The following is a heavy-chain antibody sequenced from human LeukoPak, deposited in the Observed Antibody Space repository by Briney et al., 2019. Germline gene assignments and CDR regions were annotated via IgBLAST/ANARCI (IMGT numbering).Heavy chain of an antibody. D-gene: IGHD5-18*01. CDR2: LYSSGSV. V-gene: IGHV4-59*08. CDR3: ARRKDTAMAYDS. J-gene: IGHJ4*02. Sequence: PSETLSLTCTVSGGSIRSYYWSWIRQPPGKGLEWIGYLYSSGSVNYNPSLKSRVTISVDTSKNQFYLKPSSVTAADTAVYYCARRKDTAMAYDSWGQGTLVTVSS. CDR1: GGSIRSYY.